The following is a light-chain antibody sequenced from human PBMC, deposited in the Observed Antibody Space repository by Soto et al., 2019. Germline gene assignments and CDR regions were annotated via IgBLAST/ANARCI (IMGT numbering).Light chain of an antibody. Sequence: QSVLTQPPSASGSPGQSVTISCTGTSSDVGGYNYVSWYQQHPGKAPKLMIYEVSKRPSGVPGRFSGSKSGNTASLTISGLQPEEEADSYCSSYTTSNTRQIVFGTGTKVTVL. CDR1: SSDVGGYNY. CDR2: EVS. CDR3: SSYTTSNTRQIV. V-gene: IGLV2-8*01. J-gene: IGLJ1*01.